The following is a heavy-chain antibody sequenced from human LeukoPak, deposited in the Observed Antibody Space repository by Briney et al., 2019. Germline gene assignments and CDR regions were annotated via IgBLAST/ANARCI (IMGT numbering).Heavy chain of an antibody. D-gene: IGHD3-3*01. V-gene: IGHV1-8*03. J-gene: IGHJ4*02. CDR3: ARAGLNRRSIFGVVIIGGLGY. CDR2: MNPNSGNT. CDR1: GYTFTSYD. Sequence: ASVKVSCKASGYTFTSYDINWVRQATGQGLEWMGWMNPNSGNTGYAQKFQGRVTITRNTSISTAYMELSSLRSEDTAVYYCARAGLNRRSIFGVVIIGGLGYWGQGTLVTVSS.